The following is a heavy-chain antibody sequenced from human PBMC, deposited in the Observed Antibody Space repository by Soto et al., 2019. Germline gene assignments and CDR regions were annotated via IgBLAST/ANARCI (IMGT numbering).Heavy chain of an antibody. Sequence: SGPTLVNPTQALTLTCTFSGFSLRTTGVGVGWIRQPTGKALEWLALLYWVDDNRYNPSLNSRLTLTKDTSKSQVVLTLSNVDPADTATYYCAAYPPQDSGAFDIWGQGTMVTVSS. J-gene: IGHJ3*02. V-gene: IGHV2-5*02. CDR3: AAYPPQDSGAFDI. CDR1: GFSLRTTGVG. D-gene: IGHD6-19*01. CDR2: LYWVDDN.